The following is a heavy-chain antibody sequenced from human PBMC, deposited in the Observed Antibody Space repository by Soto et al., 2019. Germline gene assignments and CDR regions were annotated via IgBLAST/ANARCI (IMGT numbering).Heavy chain of an antibody. J-gene: IGHJ5*02. CDR3: AKGILTGSSGWFDP. Sequence: PGGSLRLSCAASGFTFSSYGMHWVRQAPGNGLEWVAVISYDGSNKYYADSVKGRFTISRDNSKNTLYLQMNSLRAEETAVYYCAKGILTGSSGWFDPWGQGT. CDR1: GFTFSSYG. V-gene: IGHV3-30*18. CDR2: ISYDGSNK. D-gene: IGHD3-9*01.